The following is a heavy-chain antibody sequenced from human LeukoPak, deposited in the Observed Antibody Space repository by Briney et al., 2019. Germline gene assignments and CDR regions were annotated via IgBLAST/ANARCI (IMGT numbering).Heavy chain of an antibody. J-gene: IGHJ4*02. CDR3: VKDNPLDY. CDR2: IRYDGNNK. D-gene: IGHD1-14*01. CDR1: GFTFSSYG. Sequence: PGGTLRLSCGASGFTFSSYGILWVRQAPGKGLDWVAFIRYDGNNKLYADSVKGRFTISRDNSKNTLYLHINSLRAEDTAVYYCVKDNPLDYWGQGTLVIVSS. V-gene: IGHV3-30*02.